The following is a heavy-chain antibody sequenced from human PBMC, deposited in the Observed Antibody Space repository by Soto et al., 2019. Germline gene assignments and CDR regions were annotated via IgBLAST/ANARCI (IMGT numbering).Heavy chain of an antibody. CDR1: GFSFRIYA. CDR2: MIGDGTSW. J-gene: IGHJ4*02. Sequence: EVELLESGGGLVQPGGSLRLSCAASGFSFRIYAMNWVRQAPGKGLEWVSVMIGDGTSWDYADSVRGRFTISRDNSKNTLYLQMNNLRTEDTAVYYCAKHLRPDGRYDLDSWGQGTLVTVSS. CDR3: AKHLRPDGRYDLDS. D-gene: IGHD1-26*01. V-gene: IGHV3-23*01.